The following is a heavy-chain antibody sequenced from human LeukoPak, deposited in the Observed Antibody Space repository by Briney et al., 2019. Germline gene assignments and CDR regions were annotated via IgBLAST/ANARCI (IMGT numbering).Heavy chain of an antibody. CDR3: ARHATGSYSVPWLDP. V-gene: IGHV4-59*08. CDR2: VSDSGNT. D-gene: IGHD3-10*01. J-gene: IGHJ5*02. Sequence: SETLSLTCTVSGGSISSYYWSWIRQPPGKGLEWIGYVSDSGNTVYNPSLKSRVTILRDTSKTQFSLRLSSVTAADTAVYYCARHATGSYSVPWLDPWGQGTLVTVSS. CDR1: GGSISSYY.